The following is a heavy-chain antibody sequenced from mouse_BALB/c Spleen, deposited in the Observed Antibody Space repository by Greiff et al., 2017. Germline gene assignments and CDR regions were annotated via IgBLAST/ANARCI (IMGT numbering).Heavy chain of an antibody. Sequence: DVHLVESGGGLVKPGGSLKLSCAASGFAFSSYDMSWVRQTPEKRLEWVAYISSGGGSTYYPDTVKGRFTISRDNAKNTLYLQMSSLKSEDTAMYYCARDARFAYWGQGTLVTVSA. CDR3: ARDARFAY. CDR1: GFAFSSYD. CDR2: ISSGGGST. J-gene: IGHJ3*01. V-gene: IGHV5-12-1*01.